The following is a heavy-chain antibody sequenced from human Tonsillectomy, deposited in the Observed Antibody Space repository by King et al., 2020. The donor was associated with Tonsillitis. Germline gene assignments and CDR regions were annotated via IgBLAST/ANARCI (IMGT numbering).Heavy chain of an antibody. CDR2: IYYSGST. Sequence: QLQESGPGLVKPSETLSLTCTVSGGSISSSSYYWGWIRQPPGKGLEWIGSIYYSGSTYYNPSLKSRVTISVDTSKNQFSLKLSSVTAADTAVYYCARLHYYGSGGPFDYWGQGTLVTVSS. CDR1: GGSISSSSYY. D-gene: IGHD3-10*01. CDR3: ARLHYYGSGGPFDY. J-gene: IGHJ4*02. V-gene: IGHV4-39*07.